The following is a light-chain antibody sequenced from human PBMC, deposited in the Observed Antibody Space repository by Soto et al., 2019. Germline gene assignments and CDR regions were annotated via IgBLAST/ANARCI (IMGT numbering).Light chain of an antibody. J-gene: IGLJ2*01. Sequence: NFMLTQPHSVSESPGKTLIISCTRSSGSIASNYVQWYQQRPGSGPTTVIYENNRRPSGVPDRFSGSIDTSSNSASLTISGLTTEDEADYCCQSYDTTNVVFGGGTKLTVL. CDR3: QSYDTTNVV. CDR1: SGSIASNY. CDR2: ENN. V-gene: IGLV6-57*04.